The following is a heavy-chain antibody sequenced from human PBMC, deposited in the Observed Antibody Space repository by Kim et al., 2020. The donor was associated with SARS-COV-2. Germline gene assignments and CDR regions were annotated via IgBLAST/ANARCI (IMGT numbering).Heavy chain of an antibody. J-gene: IGHJ5*02. D-gene: IGHD3-3*01. CDR3: ARTPHCSENYDLCFDP. V-gene: IGHV7-4-1*02. CDR2: INTNTGNP. Sequence: ASVKVSCKASGYTFTSYAMNWVRQAPGQGLEWMGWINTNTGNPTYAQGFTGRFVFSLDTSVSTAYLQISSLKAEDTAVYYCARTPHCSENYDLCFDPWGQGTLVTVSS. CDR1: GYTFTSYA.